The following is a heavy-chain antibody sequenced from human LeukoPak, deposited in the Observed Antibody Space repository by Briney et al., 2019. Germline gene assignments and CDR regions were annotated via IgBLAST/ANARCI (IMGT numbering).Heavy chain of an antibody. V-gene: IGHV1-8*01. D-gene: IGHD1-1*01. CDR1: GYTFIGHY. J-gene: IGHJ6*03. CDR2: MNPNSGNT. CDR3: AKTTIYYYYMDV. Sequence: ASVKVSCKASGYTFIGHYIHWVRQAPGQGLEWMGWMNPNSGNTGYAQKFQGRVTMTRNTSISTAYMELSSLRSEDTAAYYCAKTTIYYYYMDVWGKGTTVTISS.